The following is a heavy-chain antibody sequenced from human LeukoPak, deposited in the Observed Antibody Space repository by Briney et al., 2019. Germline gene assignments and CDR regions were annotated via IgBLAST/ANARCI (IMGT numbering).Heavy chain of an antibody. J-gene: IGHJ3*02. V-gene: IGHV1-2*02. Sequence: ASVKVSCKASGYTFTGYYPHWVRQAPGQGLEWMGWINPKSGGTNYAQKFQGRVTMTRDTSISTAYMELSRLRSDDTAVYYCARGGKYYYDSSVYYEGDAFDIWGQGTMVTVSS. CDR3: ARGGKYYYDSSVYYEGDAFDI. D-gene: IGHD3-22*01. CDR2: INPKSGGT. CDR1: GYTFTGYY.